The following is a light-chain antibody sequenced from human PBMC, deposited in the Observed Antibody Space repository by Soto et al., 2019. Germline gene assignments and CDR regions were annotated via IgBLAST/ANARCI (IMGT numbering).Light chain of an antibody. CDR2: GAS. V-gene: IGKV3-15*01. J-gene: IGKJ1*01. CDR3: QQYGSSPA. Sequence: EKVMTQSPAALSVSPGERATLSCRASQSVNSNLAWYQRKPGQAPRLLLYGASTRATGIPARFSGSASGTEFTLTISRLEPEDFAVYYCQQYGSSPAFGQGTKVEIK. CDR1: QSVNSN.